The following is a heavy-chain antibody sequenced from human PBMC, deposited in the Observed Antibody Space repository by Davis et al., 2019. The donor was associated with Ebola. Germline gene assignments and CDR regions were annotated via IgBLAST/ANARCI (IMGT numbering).Heavy chain of an antibody. CDR1: GGSFSGYY. V-gene: IGHV4-34*01. CDR3: ARLISSGWYRWFDP. CDR2: INHSGST. D-gene: IGHD6-19*01. J-gene: IGHJ5*02. Sequence: MPSETLSLTCAVYGGSFSGYYWSWIRQPPGKGLEWIGEINHSGSTNYNPSLKSRVTISVDTSKNQFSLKLSSVTAADTAVYYCARLISSGWYRWFDPWGQGTLVTVSS.